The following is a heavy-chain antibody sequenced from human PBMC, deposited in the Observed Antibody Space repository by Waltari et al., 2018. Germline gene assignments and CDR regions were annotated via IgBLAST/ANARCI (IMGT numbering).Heavy chain of an antibody. J-gene: IGHJ6*02. V-gene: IGHV1-8*03. Sequence: QVQLVQSGAEVKKPGASVKVSCKASGYPFTSYDITWVRQATGQGLEWMGWMNPNIGNTGYAQKFQGRVTITRNTSISTAYMELSSLRSEDTAVYYCARAYSSSAYYYYGMDVWGQGTTVTVSS. CDR3: ARAYSSSAYYYYGMDV. CDR2: MNPNIGNT. D-gene: IGHD6-6*01. CDR1: GYPFTSYD.